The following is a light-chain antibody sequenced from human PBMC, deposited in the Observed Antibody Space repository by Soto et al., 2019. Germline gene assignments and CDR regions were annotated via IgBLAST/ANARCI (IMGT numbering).Light chain of an antibody. CDR3: MQTLQSRT. J-gene: IGKJ1*01. CDR1: QSLLHSNGYYY. CDR2: LGS. V-gene: IGKV2-28*01. Sequence: DIVMTQSPLSLPVTPGEPASISCRSSQSLLHSNGYYYLDWYLQKPGQSPQVLIYLGSNRASGVPDRFSGSGSGTEYTLKISRVEAEDVRVYYCMQTLQSRTFGQGTKVEIK.